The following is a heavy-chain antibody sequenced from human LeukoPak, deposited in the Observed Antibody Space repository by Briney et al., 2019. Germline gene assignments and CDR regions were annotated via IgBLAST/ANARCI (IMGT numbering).Heavy chain of an antibody. Sequence: GGSLRLSCAASGFXVSSNYMSWVRQAPGKGLEWVSVIYSGGSTYYADSVKGRFTISRDNSKNTLYLQMNSLRAEDTAVYYCARGRIRYYYDSSGYFYFDYWGQGTLVTVSS. CDR3: ARGRIRYYYDSSGYFYFDY. J-gene: IGHJ4*02. CDR2: IYSGGST. CDR1: GFXVSSNY. V-gene: IGHV3-66*01. D-gene: IGHD3-22*01.